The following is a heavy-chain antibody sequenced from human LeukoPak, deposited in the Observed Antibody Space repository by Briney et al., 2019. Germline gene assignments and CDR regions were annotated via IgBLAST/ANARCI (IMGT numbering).Heavy chain of an antibody. Sequence: GGSLRLSCGASGFTFTYYGMHWVRQAPGKGLEWVTFVRSDGSDKYYADSVKGRFTFSRDNSKNTVYLQMNSLRAEDTAVYYCAKSGLNRFDYWGQGTLVTVSS. CDR2: VRSDGSDK. CDR1: GFTFTYYG. CDR3: AKSGLNRFDY. D-gene: IGHD2-15*01. V-gene: IGHV3-30*02. J-gene: IGHJ4*02.